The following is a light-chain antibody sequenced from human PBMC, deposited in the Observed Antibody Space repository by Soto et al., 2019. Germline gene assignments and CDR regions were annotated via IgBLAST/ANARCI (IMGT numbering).Light chain of an antibody. J-gene: IGLJ3*02. CDR2: ANN. CDR1: SSNIGAGYD. Sequence: QSVLTQPPSVSGAPGQRVTISCTGSSSNIGAGYDVHWYQHLPGTAPKLLIYANNNRPSGVPGRFSGSKSGTSASLAITGLQPEDEADYYCQSYDSIVSGLQGVFGGGTKLTVL. V-gene: IGLV1-40*01. CDR3: QSYDSIVSGLQGV.